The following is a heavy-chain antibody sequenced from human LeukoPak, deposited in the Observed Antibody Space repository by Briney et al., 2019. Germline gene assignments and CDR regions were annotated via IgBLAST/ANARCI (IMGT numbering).Heavy chain of an antibody. CDR2: SSAYNGDT. CDR1: GYTFTSYG. V-gene: IGHV1-18*04. J-gene: IGHJ4*02. D-gene: IGHD2-2*02. CDR3: ARYCSSTSCYRHFDY. Sequence: ASVKVSCKASGYTFTSYGISWVRQAPGQGLEWMGWSSAYNGDTNYAQKLQGRVTMTTDTSTSTAYMELRSLRSDDTAVYYCARYCSSTSCYRHFDYWGQGTLVTVSS.